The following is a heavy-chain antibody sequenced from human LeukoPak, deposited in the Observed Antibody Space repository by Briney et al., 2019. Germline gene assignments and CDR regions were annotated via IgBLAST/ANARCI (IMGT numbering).Heavy chain of an antibody. CDR3: ARDLTTRGWYFDL. D-gene: IGHD3-9*01. CDR2: IYHSGST. Sequence: SETLSLTCAVSGGSISNGGYSWSWIRQPPGKGLEWIGYIYHSGSTYYNPSLKSRVTISVDRSKNQFSLKLSSVTAADTAVYYCARDLTTRGWYFDLWGRGTLVTVSS. V-gene: IGHV4-30-2*01. CDR1: GGSISNGGYS. J-gene: IGHJ2*01.